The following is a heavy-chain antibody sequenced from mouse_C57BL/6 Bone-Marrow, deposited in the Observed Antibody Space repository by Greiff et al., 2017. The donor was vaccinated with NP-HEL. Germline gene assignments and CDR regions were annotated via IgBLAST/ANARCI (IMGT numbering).Heavy chain of an antibody. J-gene: IGHJ1*03. Sequence: EVKLVESGGGLVKPGGSLKLSCAASGFTFSSYAMSWVRQTPEKRLEWVATISDGGSYTYYPDNVKGRFTISRDNAKNNLYLQMSHLKSEDTAMYYCARDGGYYGSSWYFDVWGTGTTVTVSS. D-gene: IGHD1-1*01. CDR1: GFTFSSYA. CDR2: ISDGGSYT. V-gene: IGHV5-4*01. CDR3: ARDGGYYGSSWYFDV.